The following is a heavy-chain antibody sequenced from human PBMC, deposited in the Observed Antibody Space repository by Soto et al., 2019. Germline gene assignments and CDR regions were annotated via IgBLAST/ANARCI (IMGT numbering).Heavy chain of an antibody. D-gene: IGHD6-13*01. CDR2: INYSGRT. CDR3: AKGRGGIAADY. V-gene: IGHV4-59*01. CDR1: GGSISSDY. Sequence: QVQLQESGPGLVKPSETLSLTCTVSGGSISSDYWSWIRQPPGKGLEWVGYINYSGRTNYSPSLKSRVTISIDTSRNQFSLKLRFLTAADTAVYYCAKGRGGIAADYWGQGTLVTVSS. J-gene: IGHJ4*02.